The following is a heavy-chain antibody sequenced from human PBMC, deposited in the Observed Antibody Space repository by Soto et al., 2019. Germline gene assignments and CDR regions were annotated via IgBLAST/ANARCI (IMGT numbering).Heavy chain of an antibody. CDR2: ISSSGSTI. J-gene: IGHJ3*02. Sequence: QVQLVESGGGLVKPGVSLRLSCAASGFTFSDYYMSWIRQAPGKGLEWVSYISSSGSTIYYADSVKGRFTISRDNAKNSLYLQMNSLRAEDTAVYYCARDQQGDYCSGGSCFPGDAFDIWGQGTMVTVSS. V-gene: IGHV3-11*01. CDR1: GFTFSDYY. D-gene: IGHD2-15*01. CDR3: ARDQQGDYCSGGSCFPGDAFDI.